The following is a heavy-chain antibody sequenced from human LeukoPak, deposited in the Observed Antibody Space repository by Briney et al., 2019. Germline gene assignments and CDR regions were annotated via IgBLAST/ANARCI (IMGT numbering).Heavy chain of an antibody. CDR3: AREGWFGESSFAY. Sequence: ASVKVSCKASGYTFTGYYMHWVRQAPGQGLEWVGWINPNSGGTNYAQKFQGRVTMTRDTSINTAYLQWSSLKASDSAIYYCAREGWFGESSFAYWGQGTLVTVSS. J-gene: IGHJ4*02. V-gene: IGHV1-2*02. CDR2: INPNSGGT. CDR1: GYTFTGYY. D-gene: IGHD3-10*01.